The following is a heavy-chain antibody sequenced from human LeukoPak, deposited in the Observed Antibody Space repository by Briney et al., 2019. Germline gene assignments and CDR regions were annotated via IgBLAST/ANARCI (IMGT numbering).Heavy chain of an antibody. D-gene: IGHD5-24*01. V-gene: IGHV1-69*11. J-gene: IGHJ4*02. Sequence: GASVKVSCKASGGTFSSYAISWVRQAPGQGLEWMGRIIPILGTANYAQKFQGRVTITTDESTSTAYMELSSLRSEDTAVYYCARMASPFPQPPDTSYYFDYWGQGTLVTVSS. CDR3: ARMASPFPQPPDTSYYFDY. CDR1: GGTFSSYA. CDR2: IIPILGTA.